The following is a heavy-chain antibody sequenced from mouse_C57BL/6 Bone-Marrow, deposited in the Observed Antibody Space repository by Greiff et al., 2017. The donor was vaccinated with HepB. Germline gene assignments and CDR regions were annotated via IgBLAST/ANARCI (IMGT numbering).Heavy chain of an antibody. J-gene: IGHJ4*01. CDR3: ARPTGYYYAMDY. V-gene: IGHV1-72*01. CDR2: FDPYSCGT. CDR1: GYTFTSSW. Sequence: QVQLQQPLAELVKPWASLKLSCKASGYTFTSSWMHCLMPLPGRLLEWIERFDPYSCGTKYNEKFKSKATLTVDKPSSPAYMQLSSLTSEDSAVYYSARPTGYYYAMDYWGQGTSVTVSS.